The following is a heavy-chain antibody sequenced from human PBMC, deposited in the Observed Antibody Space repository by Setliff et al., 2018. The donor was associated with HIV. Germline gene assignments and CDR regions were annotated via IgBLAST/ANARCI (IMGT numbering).Heavy chain of an antibody. CDR2: IYYSGST. V-gene: IGHV4-59*01. Sequence: SETLSLTCTVSGGSISSNYWSWMRQPPGKGLEWIGHIYYSGSTNYNPSLKSRVTISVDTSRNQLSLNLSSVTAADTAVYYCARFPLLHKNAFDIWGQGTMVTVSS. D-gene: IGHD2-15*01. CDR3: ARFPLLHKNAFDI. CDR1: GGSISSNY. J-gene: IGHJ3*02.